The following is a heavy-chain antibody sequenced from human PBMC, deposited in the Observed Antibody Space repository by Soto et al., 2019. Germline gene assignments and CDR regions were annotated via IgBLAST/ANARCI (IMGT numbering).Heavy chain of an antibody. CDR2: IYYTGST. J-gene: IGHJ4*02. CDR1: GGSISNYY. D-gene: IGHD2-8*01. CDR3: ARAVGTSAYIFDY. V-gene: IGHV4-59*01. Sequence: SATMSLTCTGSGGSISNYYWSWIRQPPGKGLEWIGYIYYTGSTSYSPSLKSRVTISVDTSKNQFSLKVNSVTAADTAVFYCARAVGTSAYIFDYWGQGALVIVSS.